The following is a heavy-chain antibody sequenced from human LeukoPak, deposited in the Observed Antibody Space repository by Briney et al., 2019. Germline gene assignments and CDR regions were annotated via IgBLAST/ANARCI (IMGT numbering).Heavy chain of an antibody. CDR1: GYPLTSYY. V-gene: IGHV1-46*01. D-gene: IGHD2-15*01. Sequence: ASVTVSCTASGYPLTSYYMHWVRQAPGQGLEWTGIINPSDRSISYAQKFQGRVTMTRDTSTSTIYMELSSLRSEDTAVYYCARSIFCSGGSCYWEGDYWGQGTLVTVSS. CDR2: INPSDRSI. J-gene: IGHJ4*02. CDR3: ARSIFCSGGSCYWEGDY.